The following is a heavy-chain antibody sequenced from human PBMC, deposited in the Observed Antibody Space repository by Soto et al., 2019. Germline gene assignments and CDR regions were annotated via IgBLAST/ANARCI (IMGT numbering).Heavy chain of an antibody. Sequence: PGGSLILSCAASGFTFSNYAMSWVRQAPGQGLEWVSAISGSGGSTYYPDSVKGRFTISRDNSKNTLYLQMNSLRADDTAVYYCARDRDPMTTVTEIESWGQGTPVTVSS. CDR2: ISGSGGST. V-gene: IGHV3-23*01. CDR3: ARDRDPMTTVTEIES. D-gene: IGHD4-17*01. CDR1: GFTFSNYA. J-gene: IGHJ1*01.